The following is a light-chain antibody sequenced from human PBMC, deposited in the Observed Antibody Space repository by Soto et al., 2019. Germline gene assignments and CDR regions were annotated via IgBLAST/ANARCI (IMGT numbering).Light chain of an antibody. J-gene: IGLJ1*01. CDR1: YSDIGAYNY. CDR3: SSFTATNSFV. CDR2: EVS. V-gene: IGLV2-8*01. Sequence: QSALTQPPSASGSPGQSVTIPCTGTYSDIGAYNYVSWYQQRPGEAPKLIIYEVSKRPSGVPARIFASNSGNTASLTVSGIQADDEANYYCSSFTATNSFVFGNGTKLTV.